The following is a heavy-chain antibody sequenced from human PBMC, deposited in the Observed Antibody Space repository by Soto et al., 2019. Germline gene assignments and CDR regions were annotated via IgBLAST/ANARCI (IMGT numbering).Heavy chain of an antibody. Sequence: GSLRLSCSASGFTFSSYAMHWVRQAPGKGLEYVSAISSNGGSTYYADSVKGRFTISRDNSKNTLYLQMSSLRAEDTAVYYCAGALPGPQPFDYWGQGTLVTVSS. V-gene: IGHV3-64D*06. CDR1: GFTFSSYA. D-gene: IGHD1-26*01. J-gene: IGHJ4*02. CDR2: ISSNGGST. CDR3: AGALPGPQPFDY.